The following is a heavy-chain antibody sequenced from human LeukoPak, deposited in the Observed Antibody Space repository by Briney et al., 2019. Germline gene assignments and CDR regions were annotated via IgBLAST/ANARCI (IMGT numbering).Heavy chain of an antibody. Sequence: SETLSLTCAVSGYSISSGYYWGWIRQPPGKGLELIGSIYHSGSTYYNPSLKSRVTISVDTSKNQFSLKLSSVTAADTAVYYCARDRSGSYYGHDAFDIWGQGTMVTVSS. CDR2: IYHSGST. V-gene: IGHV4-38-2*02. CDR3: ARDRSGSYYGHDAFDI. J-gene: IGHJ3*02. D-gene: IGHD1-26*01. CDR1: GYSISSGYY.